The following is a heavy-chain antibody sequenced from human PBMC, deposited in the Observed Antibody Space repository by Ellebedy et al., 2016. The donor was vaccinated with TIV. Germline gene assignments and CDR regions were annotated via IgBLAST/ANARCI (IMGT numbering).Heavy chain of an antibody. J-gene: IGHJ4*02. CDR1: GFTFSSYA. Sequence: GGSLRLXXAASGFTFSSYAMSWVRQAPGKGLEWVAAISGSGGSTYYADSVKGRFTISRDNSKNTLYLQMNSLRAEDTAVYYCATVGATTPSKYYFDYWGQGTLVTVSS. CDR2: ISGSGGST. D-gene: IGHD1-26*01. V-gene: IGHV3-23*01. CDR3: ATVGATTPSKYYFDY.